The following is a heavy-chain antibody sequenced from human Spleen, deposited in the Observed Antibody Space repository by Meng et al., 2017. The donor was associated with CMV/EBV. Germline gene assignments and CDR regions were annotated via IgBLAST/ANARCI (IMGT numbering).Heavy chain of an antibody. CDR1: GFTFSSYW. CDR3: AREYPHLRGPDY. D-gene: IGHD3-3*01. V-gene: IGHV3-7*01. Sequence: GESLKISCAASGFTFSSYWMSWVRQAPGKGLEWVANIKQDGSAKYYVDSVKGRFTISRDNAKNSLYLQMNSLRAEDTAVYYCAREYPHLRGPDYWGQGTLVTVSS. J-gene: IGHJ4*02. CDR2: IKQDGSAK.